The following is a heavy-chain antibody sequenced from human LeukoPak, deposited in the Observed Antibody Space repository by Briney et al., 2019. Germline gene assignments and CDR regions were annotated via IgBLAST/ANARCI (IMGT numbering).Heavy chain of an antibody. J-gene: IGHJ5*02. Sequence: SETLSLTCNVSGYSISRGYYWGWIRQPPGKGLEWIGYIYYSGSTYYNPSLKSRVTISVDTSKNQFSLKLSSVTAADTAVYYCARSLRDGSGSYWFDPWGQGTLVTVSS. CDR2: IYYSGST. CDR1: GYSISRGYY. D-gene: IGHD3-10*01. V-gene: IGHV4-30-4*08. CDR3: ARSLRDGSGSYWFDP.